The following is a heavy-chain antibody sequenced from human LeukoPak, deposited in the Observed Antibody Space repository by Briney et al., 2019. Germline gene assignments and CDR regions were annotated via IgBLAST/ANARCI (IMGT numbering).Heavy chain of an antibody. V-gene: IGHV4-34*01. Sequence: SETLSLTCAVYGGSFSGYYWSWIRQPPGKGLEWIGEINHSGSTNYNPSLKSRVTISVDTSKTQFSLKLSSVTAADTAVYYCARDRGYCSSTSCYGYCMDVWGKGTTVTVSS. D-gene: IGHD2-2*01. CDR1: GGSFSGYY. CDR2: INHSGST. CDR3: ARDRGYCSSTSCYGYCMDV. J-gene: IGHJ6*03.